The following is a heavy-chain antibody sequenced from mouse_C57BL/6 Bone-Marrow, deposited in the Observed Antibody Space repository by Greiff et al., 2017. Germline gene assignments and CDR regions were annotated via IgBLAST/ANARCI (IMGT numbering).Heavy chain of an antibody. CDR2: IDPEDGDT. J-gene: IGHJ4*01. CDR3: AIPAKRYYAIGY. V-gene: IGHV14-2*01. Sequence: VQLKESGAELVKPGASVKLSCTASGFNIKDYYMHWVKQRTEQGLEWIGRIDPEDGDTKYAPKFKGKATITADTSSNTASLQLSSLTSEDTAVYYGAIPAKRYYAIGYWGQGTSVTVSA. CDR1: GFNIKDYY.